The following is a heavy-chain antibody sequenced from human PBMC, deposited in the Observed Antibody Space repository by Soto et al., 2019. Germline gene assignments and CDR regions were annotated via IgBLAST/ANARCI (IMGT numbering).Heavy chain of an antibody. J-gene: IGHJ5*02. CDR2: IYATGTT. V-gene: IGHV4-4*07. CDR1: GGSISGFY. CDR3: VRDGTKTLRDWFDP. Sequence: SETLSLTCTVSGGSISGFYWSWIRKSAGKGLEWIGRIYATGTTDYNPSLKSRVMMSVDTSKKQFSLKLRSLTAADTAVYSCVRDGTKTLRDWFDPWGQGISVTVSS. D-gene: IGHD1-1*01.